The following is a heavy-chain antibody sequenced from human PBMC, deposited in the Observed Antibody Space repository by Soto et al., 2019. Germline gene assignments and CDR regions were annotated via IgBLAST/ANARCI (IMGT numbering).Heavy chain of an antibody. D-gene: IGHD3-3*01. V-gene: IGHV4-59*01. J-gene: IGHJ6*03. CDR2: IYYSGST. CDR1: GGSISSYY. CDR3: ARDLRDFWSAQEVYYYMDV. Sequence: SETLSLTCTVSGGSISSYYWSWIRQPPGKGLEWIGYIYYSGSTNYNPSLKSRVTISVDTSKNQFSLKLSSVTAADTAVYYCARDLRDFWSAQEVYYYMDVWGKGTTVTVSS.